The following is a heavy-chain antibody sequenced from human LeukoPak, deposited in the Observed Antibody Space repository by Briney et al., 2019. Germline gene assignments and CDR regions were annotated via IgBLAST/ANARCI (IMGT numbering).Heavy chain of an antibody. D-gene: IGHD3-22*01. V-gene: IGHV3-9*01. J-gene: IGHJ4*02. Sequence: VRHAXGXXXEWVSGISWNSGSIGYADSVKGRFTISRDNAKNSLYLQMNSLRAEDTALYYCAKAAGYYDSSGYYYALDYWGQGTLVTVSS. CDR2: ISWNSGSI. CDR3: AKAAGYYDSSGYYYALDY.